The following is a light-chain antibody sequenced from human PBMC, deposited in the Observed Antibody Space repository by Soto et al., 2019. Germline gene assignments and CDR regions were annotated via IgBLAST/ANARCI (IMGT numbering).Light chain of an antibody. CDR3: SSYAGSSNFVV. J-gene: IGLJ2*01. CDR2: EVS. V-gene: IGLV2-8*01. Sequence: QSALTQPPSASGSPGQSVTISCSGTSSDVGGYDYVSWYQQHPGKAPKLMIYEVSNRPSGVPDRFFGSKSGNTASLTVSGLHAEDEADYYCSSYAGSSNFVVFGGGTKLTVL. CDR1: SSDVGGYDY.